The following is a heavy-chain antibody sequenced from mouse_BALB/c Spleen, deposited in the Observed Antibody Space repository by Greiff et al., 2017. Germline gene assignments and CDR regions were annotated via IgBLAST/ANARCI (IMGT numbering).Heavy chain of an antibody. V-gene: IGHV2-9*02. CDR2: IWAGGST. D-gene: IGHD2-10*02. CDR1: GFSLTSYG. CDR3: ARDTPYGNYYAMDY. Sequence: VQGVESGPGLVAPSQSLSITCTVSGFSLTSYGVHWVRQPPGKGLEWLGVIWAGGSTNYNSALMSRLSISKDNSKSQVFLKMNSLQTDDTAMYYCARDTPYGNYYAMDYWGQGTSVTVSS. J-gene: IGHJ4*01.